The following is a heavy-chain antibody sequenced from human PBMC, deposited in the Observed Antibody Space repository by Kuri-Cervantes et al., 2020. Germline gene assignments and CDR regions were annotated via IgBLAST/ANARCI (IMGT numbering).Heavy chain of an antibody. CDR2: ISSNGGST. D-gene: IGHD2-21*02. Sequence: GESLKISCAASGFTFSSYAMHWVRQAPGKGLEYVSAISSNGGSTYYADSVKGRFTISRDNSKNTLYLQMGSLRAEDMAVYHCARGLYLVTPPFDYWGQGTLVTVSS. CDR1: GFTFSSYA. CDR3: ARGLYLVTPPFDY. V-gene: IGHV3-64*02. J-gene: IGHJ4*02.